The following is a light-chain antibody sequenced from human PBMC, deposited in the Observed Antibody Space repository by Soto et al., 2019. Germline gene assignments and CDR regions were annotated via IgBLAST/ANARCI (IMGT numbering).Light chain of an antibody. CDR3: QQYYSTSQT. CDR1: QSVLYSSNNKNY. Sequence: DIVMTQSPDSLAVSLCERATINCKSSQSVLYSSNNKNYLAWYQQKPGQPPKLLIYWASTRESGVPDRFSGSGSGTDFTLTISSLQAEDVAVYYCQQYYSTSQTFGQGTKVDIK. CDR2: WAS. J-gene: IGKJ1*01. V-gene: IGKV4-1*01.